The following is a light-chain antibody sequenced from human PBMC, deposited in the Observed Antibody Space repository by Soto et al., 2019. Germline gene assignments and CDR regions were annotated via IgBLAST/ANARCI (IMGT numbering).Light chain of an antibody. J-gene: IGKJ2*01. V-gene: IGKV3-20*01. Sequence: EVVLTQSPGTLSLSPGERVTLSCRASQSIINNYLAWYQQRPGQAPRLLIYGSSDRATGIPDRFSGSGSGTRFTVAISGLEPEDCAVYYCHQYGSSPAYTFGRGTKVEI. CDR2: GSS. CDR1: QSIINNY. CDR3: HQYGSSPAYT.